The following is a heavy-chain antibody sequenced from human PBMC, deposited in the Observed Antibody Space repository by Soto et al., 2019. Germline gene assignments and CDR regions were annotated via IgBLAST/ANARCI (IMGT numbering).Heavy chain of an antibody. V-gene: IGHV4-34*01. J-gene: IGHJ3*02. CDR2: IHHSGRT. D-gene: IGHD2-2*01. Sequence: SETLSLTCAVYGGSFSGYYWTWIRQTPGKGLEWIGEIHHSGRTNYNPSLKSRVSISADMSKTQFSLNLTSVTAADTAVYYCARGECSSNYCFTRWALDIWGQGTVVTVSS. CDR3: ARGECSSNYCFTRWALDI. CDR1: GGSFSGYY.